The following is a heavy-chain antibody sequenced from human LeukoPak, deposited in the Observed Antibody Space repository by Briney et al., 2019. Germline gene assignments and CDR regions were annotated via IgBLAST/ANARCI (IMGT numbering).Heavy chain of an antibody. D-gene: IGHD3-3*01. CDR2: INYTGST. CDR3: ARSGYGAGGY. Sequence: SETLSLTCTVSGGSISNYYWSWIRQPPGKGLEWIGYINYTGSTNYNPSLKSRVTMSVDTSKNQFSLKLTSVTAADTAVYYCARSGYGAGGYWGQGTLVTVSS. V-gene: IGHV4-59*01. J-gene: IGHJ4*02. CDR1: GGSISNYY.